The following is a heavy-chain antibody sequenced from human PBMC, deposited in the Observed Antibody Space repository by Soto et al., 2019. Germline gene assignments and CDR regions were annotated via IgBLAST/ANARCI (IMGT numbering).Heavy chain of an antibody. CDR1: GGSXSGYY. CDR2: INHSGST. D-gene: IGHD5-12*01. V-gene: IGHV4-34*01. CDR3: ARGRLYSGYDGYFEY. J-gene: IGHJ4*02. Sequence: SETLSLTCAVYGGSXSGYYWSWIRQPPGKGLEWIGEINHSGSTNYNPSLKSRVTISVDTSKNQFSLKLSSVTAADTAVYYCARGRLYSGYDGYFEYWGQGTLVTVSS.